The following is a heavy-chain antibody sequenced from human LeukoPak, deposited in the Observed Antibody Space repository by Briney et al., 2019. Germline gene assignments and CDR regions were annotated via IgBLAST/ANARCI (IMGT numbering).Heavy chain of an antibody. Sequence: SETLSLTCTVSGGSISSYYWSWIRQPPGKGLEWIGYIYHSGSTNYNPSLKSRVTISVDTSKNQFSLKLSSVTAADTAVYYCARQSIAARPYYFDYWGQGTLVTVSS. CDR3: ARQSIAARPYYFDY. CDR1: GGSISSYY. CDR2: IYHSGST. D-gene: IGHD6-6*01. J-gene: IGHJ4*02. V-gene: IGHV4-59*08.